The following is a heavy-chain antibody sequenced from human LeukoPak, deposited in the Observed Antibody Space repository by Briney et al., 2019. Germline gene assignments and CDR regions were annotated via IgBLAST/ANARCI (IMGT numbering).Heavy chain of an antibody. CDR3: ARQGHKLTLVDYYGMDV. V-gene: IGHV4-59*08. Sequence: SETLSLTCTVSGGSINSDYWSWVRQPPGKGLEWIGYMYYSGSSTNYNPPLKSRVTISVDRSKNQFSLKLSSVTAADTAVYYCARQGHKLTLVDYYGMDVWGQGTTVTVSS. CDR2: MYYSGSST. J-gene: IGHJ6*02. CDR1: GGSINSDY. D-gene: IGHD1-26*01.